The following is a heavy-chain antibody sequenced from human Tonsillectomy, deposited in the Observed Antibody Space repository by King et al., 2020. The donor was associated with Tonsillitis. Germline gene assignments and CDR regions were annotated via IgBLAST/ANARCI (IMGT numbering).Heavy chain of an antibody. CDR1: AYTFTSYD. D-gene: IGHD2-8*01. CDR3: ARLVPGYY. CDR2: MNPNRGNT. J-gene: IGHJ4*02. V-gene: IGHV1-8*02. Sequence: VQLVQSGAEVKKPGASVKVSCKASAYTFTSYDIHWVRQATGQGLEWMGWMNPNRGNTGYAQKFQGRVTMTRNTTISTAYMELSSIRSEDTAVYYCARLVPGYYWGQGTLDTVSS.